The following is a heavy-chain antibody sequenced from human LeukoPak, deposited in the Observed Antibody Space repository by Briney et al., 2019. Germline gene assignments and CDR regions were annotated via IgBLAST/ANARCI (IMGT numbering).Heavy chain of an antibody. D-gene: IGHD7-27*01. J-gene: IGHJ4*02. CDR1: GFTFSSYG. Sequence: PEGSLRLSCAASGFTFSSYGMHWVRQAPGKGLEWVAFIRYDGSNKYYADSVKGRFTISRDNSKNTLYLQMNSLRAEDTAVYYCAKDRTNWAAYYFDYWGQGTLVTVSS. CDR3: AKDRTNWAAYYFDY. V-gene: IGHV3-30*02. CDR2: IRYDGSNK.